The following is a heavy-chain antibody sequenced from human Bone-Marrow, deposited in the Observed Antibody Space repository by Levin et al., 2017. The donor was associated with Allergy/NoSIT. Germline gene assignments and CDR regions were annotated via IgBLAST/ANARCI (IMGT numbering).Heavy chain of an antibody. J-gene: IGHJ4*02. V-gene: IGHV4-4*02. CDR3: ARVVAVPAAQVMAFLFDN. CDR1: GASISNSDW. Sequence: SETLSLTCAVSGASISNSDWWSWVRQSPGKGLEWIGEIHHSETTNNNPSLESRVTISIDKSKNHISLRLNSVTAADTAVYYCARVVAVPAAQVMAFLFDNWGQGTQVTVSS. CDR2: IHHSETT. D-gene: IGHD2-2*01.